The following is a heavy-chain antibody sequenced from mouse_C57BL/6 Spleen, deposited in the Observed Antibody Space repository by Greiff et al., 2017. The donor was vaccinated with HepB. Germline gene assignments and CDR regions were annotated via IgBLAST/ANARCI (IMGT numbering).Heavy chain of an antibody. CDR3: TRVPIVRREFAY. J-gene: IGHJ3*01. V-gene: IGHV1-15*01. D-gene: IGHD2-14*01. CDR2: IDPETGGT. Sequence: QVHVKQSGAELVRPGASVTLSCKASGYTFTDYEMHWVKQTPVHGLEWIGAIDPETGGTAYNQKFKGKAILTADKSSSTAYMELRSLTSEDSAVYYCTRVPIVRREFAYWGQGTLVTVSA. CDR1: GYTFTDYE.